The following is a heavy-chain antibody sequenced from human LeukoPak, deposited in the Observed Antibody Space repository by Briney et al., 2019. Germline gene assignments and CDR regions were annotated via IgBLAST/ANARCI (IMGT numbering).Heavy chain of an antibody. CDR1: GFSFSTYG. D-gene: IGHD6-19*01. CDR3: AREGSGWYGDY. V-gene: IGHV3-33*01. CDR2: IWYDGSKG. Sequence: GGSLRLSCAASGFSFSTYGMHWVRQAPGKGLEWVAVIWYDGSKGYYADSVKGRVTISRDTSKNTLYLQMNSLRVEDTAVYYCAREGSGWYGDYWGQGTLVTVSS. J-gene: IGHJ4*02.